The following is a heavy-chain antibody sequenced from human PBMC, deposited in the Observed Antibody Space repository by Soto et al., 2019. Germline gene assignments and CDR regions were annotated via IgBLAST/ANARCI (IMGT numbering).Heavy chain of an antibody. CDR2: ISGSGGST. CDR1: GFTFSSYA. D-gene: IGHD3-22*01. Sequence: PGGSLRLSCAASGFTFSSYAMSWVRQAPGKGLEWVSAISGSGGSTYYADSVKGRFTIPRDNSKNTLYLQMNSLRAEDTAVYYCAKAGITMIVVVITPLDYWGQGTLVTVSS. CDR3: AKAGITMIVVVITPLDY. J-gene: IGHJ4*02. V-gene: IGHV3-23*01.